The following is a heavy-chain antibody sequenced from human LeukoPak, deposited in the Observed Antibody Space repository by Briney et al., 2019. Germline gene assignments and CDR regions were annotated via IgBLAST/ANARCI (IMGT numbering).Heavy chain of an antibody. CDR2: IFYTGST. CDR1: GGSIFSSSYH. J-gene: IGHJ4*02. Sequence: SETLSLTCTVSGGSIFSSSYHWGWIRQPPGKGLEWIGKIFYTGSTYYNPSLKSRVTISVDTSKNQFSLKLSSVTAADTAVYYCARGGGPMVRGVIIDHFDYWGQGTLVTVSS. D-gene: IGHD3-10*01. V-gene: IGHV4-39*07. CDR3: ARGGGPMVRGVIIDHFDY.